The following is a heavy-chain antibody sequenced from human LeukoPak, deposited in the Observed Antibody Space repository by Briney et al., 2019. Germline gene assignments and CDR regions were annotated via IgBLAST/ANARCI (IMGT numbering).Heavy chain of an antibody. Sequence: GGSLRLSCAASGSTFSSYWMSWVRQAPGKGLEWVANIKQDGSEKYYVDSVKGRFTISRDNAKNSLYLQMNSLRAEDTAVYYCARIQVVAATSGFDYWGQGTLVTVSS. V-gene: IGHV3-7*01. CDR1: GSTFSSYW. CDR2: IKQDGSEK. D-gene: IGHD2-15*01. CDR3: ARIQVVAATSGFDY. J-gene: IGHJ4*02.